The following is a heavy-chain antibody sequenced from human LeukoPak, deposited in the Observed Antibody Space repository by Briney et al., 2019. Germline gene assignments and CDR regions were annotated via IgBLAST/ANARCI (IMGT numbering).Heavy chain of an antibody. Sequence: SETLSLTCAVYGGSFSGYYWSWIRQHPGKGLEWIGYIYYSGSTYYNPSLKSRVTISVDTSKNQFSLKLSSVTAADTAVYYCARDNSGYDNYYYYGMDVWGQGTTVTVSS. D-gene: IGHD5-12*01. CDR3: ARDNSGYDNYYYYGMDV. J-gene: IGHJ6*02. CDR1: GGSFSGYY. V-gene: IGHV4-31*11. CDR2: IYYSGST.